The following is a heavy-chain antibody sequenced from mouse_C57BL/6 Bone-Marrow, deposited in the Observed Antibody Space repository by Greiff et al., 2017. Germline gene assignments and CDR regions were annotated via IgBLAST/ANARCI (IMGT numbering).Heavy chain of an antibody. J-gene: IGHJ1*03. Sequence: EVHLVESGGGLVQPGGSLTLSCAASGFTFSDYGMAWVRQAPRKGPEWVAFISNLAYSIYYAHTVTGRFTISRENAKNTLYLELGSLRSEDTAMYYCARQGLHRYFDVWGTGTTVTVSS. CDR3: ARQGLHRYFDV. CDR2: ISNLAYSI. V-gene: IGHV5-15*01. D-gene: IGHD2-2*01. CDR1: GFTFSDYG.